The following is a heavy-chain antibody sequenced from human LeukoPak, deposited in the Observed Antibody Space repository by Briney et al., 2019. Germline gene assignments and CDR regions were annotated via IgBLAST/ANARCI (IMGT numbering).Heavy chain of an antibody. D-gene: IGHD3-3*01. CDR3: ARVQPYLIFGVVNDYYYYYYMDV. CDR1: GGSISSYY. V-gene: IGHV4-59*01. J-gene: IGHJ6*03. CDR2: IYYSGST. Sequence: PSETLSLTCTVSGGSISSYYWSWIRQPPGKGLEWIGYIYYSGSTNYNPSLKSRVTISVDTSKNQFSLKLSSVTAADTAVYYCARVQPYLIFGVVNDYYYYYYMDVWGKGTTVTVSS.